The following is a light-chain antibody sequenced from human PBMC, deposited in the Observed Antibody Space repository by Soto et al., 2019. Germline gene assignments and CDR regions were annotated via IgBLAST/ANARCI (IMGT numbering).Light chain of an antibody. Sequence: QSVLTQPASVSGSPGQSITISCSGTRSDIGSYNYVAWYQQFPGKTPKILIYGVSNRPSGVSSRFSGSKSGNTASLTISGLQAEDEADYYCISYTGSSTSYVFGGGTKATVL. CDR3: ISYTGSSTSYV. V-gene: IGLV2-14*01. CDR2: GVS. CDR1: RSDIGSYNY. J-gene: IGLJ1*01.